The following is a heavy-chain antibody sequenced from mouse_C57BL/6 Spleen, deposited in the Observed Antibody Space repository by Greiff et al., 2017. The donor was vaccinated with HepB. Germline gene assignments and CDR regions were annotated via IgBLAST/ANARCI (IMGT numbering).Heavy chain of an antibody. Sequence: VQVVESGAELVKPGASVKMSCKASGYTFTSYWITWVKQRPGQGLEWIGDIYPGSGSTNYNEKFKSKATLTVDTSSSTAYMQLSSLTSEDSAVYYCAPIYYGNYWYFDVWGTGTTVTVSS. CDR1: GYTFTSYW. CDR2: IYPGSGST. V-gene: IGHV1-55*01. D-gene: IGHD2-1*01. J-gene: IGHJ1*03. CDR3: APIYYGNYWYFDV.